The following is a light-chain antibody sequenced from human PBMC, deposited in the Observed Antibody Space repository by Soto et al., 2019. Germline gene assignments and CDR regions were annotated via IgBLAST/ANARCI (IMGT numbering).Light chain of an antibody. V-gene: IGLV2-14*01. CDR3: GSYSSTDTPFV. J-gene: IGLJ1*01. CDR1: STDVGGYNY. Sequence: QSALAQPSSVSGSPGQSITISCTGTSTDVGGYNYVSWYQHHSGKAPKLLIYEVTNRPSGISDRFSGSKSVNTASLTISGLQAEDESDYYCGSYSSTDTPFVFGTGTKLTVL. CDR2: EVT.